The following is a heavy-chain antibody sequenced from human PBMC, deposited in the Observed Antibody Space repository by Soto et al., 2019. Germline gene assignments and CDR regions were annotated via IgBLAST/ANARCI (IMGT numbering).Heavy chain of an antibody. CDR1: SGSFSCYY. D-gene: IGHD6-6*01. CDR3: ARAPKVSGSSQTRPDF. CDR2: ISQSGNT. Sequence: SETLSLTCSIYSGSFSCYYWSWIRQPPGKGLEWIGEISQSGNTNYSPSLKSRVSISIDTSKKQFSLNLASVSAADTAVYYCARAPKVSGSSQTRPDFWGQGTRVTVSS. V-gene: IGHV4-34*01. J-gene: IGHJ4*02.